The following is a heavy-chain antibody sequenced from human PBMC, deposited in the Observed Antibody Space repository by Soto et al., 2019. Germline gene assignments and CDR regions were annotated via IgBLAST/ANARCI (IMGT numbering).Heavy chain of an antibody. V-gene: IGHV1-46*01. J-gene: IGHJ6*02. CDR2: INPSGGST. Sequence: GASVKVSCKASGYTFTSYYMHWVRQAPGQGLEWMGIINPSGGSTSYAQKFQGRVTMTRDTSTSTVYMELSSLRSEDTAVYYCARDQAYGSGSYYTPYYYYYGMDVWGQGTTVTVSS. CDR3: ARDQAYGSGSYYTPYYYYYGMDV. D-gene: IGHD3-10*01. CDR1: GYTFTSYY.